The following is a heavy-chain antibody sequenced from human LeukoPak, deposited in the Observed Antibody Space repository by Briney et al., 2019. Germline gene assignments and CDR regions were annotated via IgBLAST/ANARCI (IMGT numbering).Heavy chain of an antibody. D-gene: IGHD1-26*01. CDR3: ARESELFDAFDI. CDR2: INPNSGGT. CDR1: GYTFTGYY. V-gene: IGHV1-2*02. Sequence: ASVKVSCKASGYTFTGYYMHWVRQAPGQGLEWMGWINPNSGGTNYAQKFQGRVTMTRDTSISTAYMELSRLRSDDTAVYYCARESELFDAFDIWGQGTMVTVSS. J-gene: IGHJ3*02.